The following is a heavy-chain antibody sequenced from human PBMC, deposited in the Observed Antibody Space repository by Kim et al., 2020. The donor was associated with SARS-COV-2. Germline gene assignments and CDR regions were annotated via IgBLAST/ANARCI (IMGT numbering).Heavy chain of an antibody. CDR2: INTNTGNP. CDR1: GYTFTSYA. D-gene: IGHD3-10*01. J-gene: IGHJ5*02. CDR3: ARDGKVFYYGSGRGWFDP. V-gene: IGHV7-4-1*02. Sequence: ASVKVSCKASGYTFTSYAMNWVRQAPGQGLEWMGWINTNTGNPTYAQGFTGRFVFSLDTSVSTAYLQISSLKAEDTAVYYCARDGKVFYYGSGRGWFDPWGQGTLVTVSS.